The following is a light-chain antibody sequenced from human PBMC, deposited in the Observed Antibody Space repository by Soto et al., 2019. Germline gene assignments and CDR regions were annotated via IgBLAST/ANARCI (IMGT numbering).Light chain of an antibody. CDR3: QQYHNWPRT. V-gene: IGKV3-15*01. Sequence: EIVMTQSPDTLSVSPGGRATPSCRASQSISDTLAWYQQKPGQAPRLLIYSASRGATGFPARFSGSGSGTDFTLTISSLQSEDFAVYYCQQYHNWPRTFGQGTKVDIK. J-gene: IGKJ1*01. CDR1: QSISDT. CDR2: SAS.